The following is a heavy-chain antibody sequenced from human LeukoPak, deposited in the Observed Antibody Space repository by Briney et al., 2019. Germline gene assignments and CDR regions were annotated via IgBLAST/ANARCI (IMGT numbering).Heavy chain of an antibody. CDR2: ISAGRSVI. V-gene: IGHV3-48*03. D-gene: IGHD3-9*01. CDR3: ASLTQTATSEDY. J-gene: IGHJ4*02. CDR1: GFTFTTYE. Sequence: GRSLRLSCVASGFTFTTYEMNGVRQAPGEGLEGVAYISAGRSVIYYGDSVEGRFTISRDNAKNSLYLQMGSLRADDTAVYYCASLTQTATSEDYWGQGTLVSVSS.